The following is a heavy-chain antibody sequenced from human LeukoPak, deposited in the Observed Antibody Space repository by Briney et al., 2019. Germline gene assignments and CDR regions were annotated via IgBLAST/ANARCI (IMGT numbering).Heavy chain of an antibody. CDR3: ARDGDAPMTDFDY. D-gene: IGHD2-21*02. CDR2: IKTDGSIT. J-gene: IGHJ4*02. V-gene: IGHV3-74*01. CDR1: GFTFSSYW. Sequence: GGSLRLSCAACGFTFSSYWMCWVRQAPGKGLAWVSCIKTDGSITAYAGSVKGRFTISRDNAKNTLYLQMNSLRADDTAVYYCARDGDAPMTDFDYWGQGTLVSVSS.